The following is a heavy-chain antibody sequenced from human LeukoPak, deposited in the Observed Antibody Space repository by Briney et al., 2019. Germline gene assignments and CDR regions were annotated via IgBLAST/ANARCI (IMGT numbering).Heavy chain of an antibody. J-gene: IGHJ6*03. CDR1: GYTFTSYY. CDR2: INPSGGST. Sequence: ASVKVSCKASGYTFTSYYMHWVRQAPGQGLEWMGIINPSGGSTSYAQKFQGRVTMTRDMSTSTVYMELSSLRSEDTAVYYCARCAPYYYDSSGYYYYYYYMDVWGKRTTVTVS. D-gene: IGHD3-22*01. CDR3: ARCAPYYYDSSGYYYYYYYMDV. V-gene: IGHV1-46*01.